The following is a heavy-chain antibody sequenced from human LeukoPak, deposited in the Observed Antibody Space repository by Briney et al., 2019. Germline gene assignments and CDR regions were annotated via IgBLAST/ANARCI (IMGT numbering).Heavy chain of an antibody. CDR1: GFNFNDAY. CDR2: VKSIRDGGTT. D-gene: IGHD2-21*02. Sequence: PGGSLRLSCLGSGFNFNDAYMNWVRQAPGKGLEWVGRVKSIRDGGTTGDTAPVKGRFTVSRDDSKRTVYLQMNSLKTEDTAVYFCTARVVTTNEFWGQGTLVTVSS. CDR3: TARVVTTNEF. V-gene: IGHV3-15*01. J-gene: IGHJ4*02.